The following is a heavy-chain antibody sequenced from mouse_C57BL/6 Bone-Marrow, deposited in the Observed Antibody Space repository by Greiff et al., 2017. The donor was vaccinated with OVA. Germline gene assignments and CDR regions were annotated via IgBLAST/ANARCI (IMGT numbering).Heavy chain of an antibody. Sequence: EVQGVESGTVLARPGASVKMSCKTSGYTFTSSWMHWVKQRPGQGLEWIGAIYPGNSDTSYNQKFKGKAKLTAVTSASTAYMELSSLTNEDSAVYYGTRAYYGNSWLADWGQGTLVTVAA. CDR2: IYPGNSDT. D-gene: IGHD2-10*01. CDR1: GYTFTSSW. J-gene: IGHJ3*01. V-gene: IGHV1-5*01. CDR3: TRAYYGNSWLAD.